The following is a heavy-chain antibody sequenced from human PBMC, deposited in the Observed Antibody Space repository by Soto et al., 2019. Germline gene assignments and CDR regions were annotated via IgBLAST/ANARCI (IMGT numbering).Heavy chain of an antibody. V-gene: IGHV1-3*01. CDR1: GYTFTNYA. Sequence: ASVKVSCKASGYTFTNYAMHWVRQAPGQRLEWMGWINAGNGYTKYSQKFQGRVTITRDTSANTAYMELNSLRSEDTAVYYCATWTWLVPFDYWGQGTLVTVSS. CDR2: INAGNGYT. CDR3: ATWTWLVPFDY. J-gene: IGHJ4*02. D-gene: IGHD6-19*01.